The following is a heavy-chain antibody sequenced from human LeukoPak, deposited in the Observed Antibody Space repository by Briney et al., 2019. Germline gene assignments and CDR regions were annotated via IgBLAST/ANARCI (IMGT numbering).Heavy chain of an antibody. CDR2: IYTSGST. V-gene: IGHV4-4*07. CDR1: GGSISSYY. D-gene: IGHD1-26*01. J-gene: IGHJ6*03. CDR3: ARETGSYYVFNYYYYMDV. Sequence: SQTLSLTCTVSGGSISSYYWSWIRQPAGKGLEWIGRIYTSGSTNYNPSLKSRVTMSVDTSKNQFSLKLSSVTAADTAVYYCARETGSYYVFNYYYYMDVWGKGTTVTVSS.